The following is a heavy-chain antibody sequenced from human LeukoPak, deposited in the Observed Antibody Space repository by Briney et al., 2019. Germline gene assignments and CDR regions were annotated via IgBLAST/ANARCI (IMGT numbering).Heavy chain of an antibody. CDR3: ARDRGSSWSLFDY. Sequence: GGSLRLSCAASGFTFSSYAMHWVRQAPGKGLEWVAVISYGGSNKYYADSVKGRFTISRDNSKNTLYLQMNSLRAEDTAVYYCARDRGSSWSLFDYWGQGTLVTVSS. CDR2: ISYGGSNK. CDR1: GFTFSSYA. J-gene: IGHJ4*02. D-gene: IGHD6-13*01. V-gene: IGHV3-30-3*01.